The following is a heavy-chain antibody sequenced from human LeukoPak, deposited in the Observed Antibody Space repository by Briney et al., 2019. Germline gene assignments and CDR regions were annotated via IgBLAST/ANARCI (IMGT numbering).Heavy chain of an antibody. CDR2: ISGSGGST. Sequence: GGSLRLSCAASGFTFSSYAMSWVRQAPGKGLEWVSAISGSGGSTYYAGSVKGRFTISRDNSKNTLYLQMNSLRAEDTAVYYCAKGALGASEAMDFDYWGQGTLVTVSS. CDR1: GFTFSSYA. V-gene: IGHV3-23*01. CDR3: AKGALGASEAMDFDY. D-gene: IGHD1-26*01. J-gene: IGHJ4*02.